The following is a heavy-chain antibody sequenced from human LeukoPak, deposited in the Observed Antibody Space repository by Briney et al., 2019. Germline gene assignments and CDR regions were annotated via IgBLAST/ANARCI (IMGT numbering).Heavy chain of an antibody. J-gene: IGHJ6*03. V-gene: IGHV3-30-3*01. D-gene: IGHD6-13*01. CDR3: ARRIPTAATWYYMDV. CDR1: GFTFSSYA. Sequence: GGSLRLSCAASGFTFSSYAMHWVRQAPGKGLEWLAVTSYDGSNKYYADSVKGRFTISRDNSKNTLYLQMNSLRAEDTAVYYCARRIPTAATWYYMDVWGKGTTVTVSS. CDR2: TSYDGSNK.